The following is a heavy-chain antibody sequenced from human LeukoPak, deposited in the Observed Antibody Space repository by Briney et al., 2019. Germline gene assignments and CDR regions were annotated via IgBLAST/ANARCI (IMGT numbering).Heavy chain of an antibody. CDR1: GFTFSKYG. Sequence: GGSLRLSCAGSGFTFSKYGMRWVRQTPGEGLEHVSAISRNGDSTYYANSVKGRFTISRDDSKSTVYLQMGSLRPEDMAVYYCAREGGDYWGQGALVTVSS. CDR2: ISRNGDST. CDR3: AREGGDY. V-gene: IGHV3-64*01. D-gene: IGHD3-16*01. J-gene: IGHJ4*02.